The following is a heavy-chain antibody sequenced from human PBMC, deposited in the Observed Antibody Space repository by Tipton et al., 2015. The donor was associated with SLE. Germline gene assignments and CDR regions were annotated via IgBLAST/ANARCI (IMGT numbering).Heavy chain of an antibody. Sequence: TLSLTCSVSADSIRRSYWSWIRQPPGKGLEWIGYIYYTGDTNYNPSLKSRVTISADTSKNQISLKLSSVTAADTAQYYCARINVPTAMDFYYYYMDVWGNGTTVTASS. J-gene: IGHJ6*03. V-gene: IGHV4-59*12. D-gene: IGHD2-2*01. CDR1: ADSIRRSY. CDR2: IYYTGDT. CDR3: ARINVPTAMDFYYYYMDV.